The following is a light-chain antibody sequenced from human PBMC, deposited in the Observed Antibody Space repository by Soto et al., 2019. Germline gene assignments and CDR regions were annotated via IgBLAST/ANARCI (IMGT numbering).Light chain of an antibody. Sequence: QSALTQPASVSGSPGQSITISCTGTSSDVGTYNLVSWYQQHPGKAPKLFIYDVSNRPSGVSNRFSGSKSGNTASLTISGLQAEDEAFYYCSSYTDNNTLVFGGGTKLTVL. CDR3: SSYTDNNTLV. CDR2: DVS. J-gene: IGLJ3*02. V-gene: IGLV2-14*02. CDR1: SSDVGTYNL.